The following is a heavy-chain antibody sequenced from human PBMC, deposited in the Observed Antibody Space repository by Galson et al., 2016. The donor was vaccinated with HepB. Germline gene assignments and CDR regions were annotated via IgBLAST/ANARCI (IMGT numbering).Heavy chain of an antibody. CDR2: ISSSSSYT. J-gene: IGHJ6*03. D-gene: IGHD3-3*01. CDR1: GYNFNDYY. V-gene: IGHV3-11*06. Sequence: SLRLSCAASGYNFNDYYMSWIRQAPGKGLEWVSYISSSSSYTNYADSVKGRYTISRDNAKNALYLQLNSLRAEDSAVYYCARSINGFWSGYYTSHSHYYMDIWGKGTTVTVSS. CDR3: ARSINGFWSGYYTSHSHYYMDI.